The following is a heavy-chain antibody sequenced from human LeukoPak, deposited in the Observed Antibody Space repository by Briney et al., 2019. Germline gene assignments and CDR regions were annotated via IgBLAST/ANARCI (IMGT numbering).Heavy chain of an antibody. CDR2: TYYMSKWYN. Sequence: SQTLSLTCAISGDSVSSNSAAWSWIRQSPSRGLEWLGRTYYMSKWYNDYAVSVKSRITINPDTSKNQFSLQLNSVTPEDTAVYYCARSHWNYDNWFDPWGQGTLVTVSS. CDR1: GDSVSSNSAA. D-gene: IGHD1-7*01. V-gene: IGHV6-1*01. J-gene: IGHJ5*02. CDR3: ARSHWNYDNWFDP.